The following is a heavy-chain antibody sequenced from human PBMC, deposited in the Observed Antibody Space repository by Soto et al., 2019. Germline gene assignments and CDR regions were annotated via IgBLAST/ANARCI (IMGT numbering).Heavy chain of an antibody. CDR3: ARHYGSGSYPLDY. Sequence: QVQLQESGPGLVKPSETLSLTYTVSVGSISGYYWAWIRQPPGRGLEYIGYIYYSGTTNYNPSLKSRVTMSVDTSKNQFSLKLNSVTAADTAVYYCARHYGSGSYPLDYWGQGTLVSVSS. CDR2: IYYSGTT. V-gene: IGHV4-59*08. D-gene: IGHD3-10*01. J-gene: IGHJ4*02. CDR1: VGSISGYY.